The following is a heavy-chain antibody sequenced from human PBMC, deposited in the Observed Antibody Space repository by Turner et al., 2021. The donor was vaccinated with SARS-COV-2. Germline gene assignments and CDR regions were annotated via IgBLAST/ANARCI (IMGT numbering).Heavy chain of an antibody. CDR2: IYFDGSNK. V-gene: IGHV3-30*12. CDR1: GFTFSSSG. Sequence: QVKLVEPGGGVVEPGGSPRHPCAASGFTFSSSGMHWVRQAPGKGLVWVSVIYFDGSNKNYADSVKGRFTISRDNSRNTLYLQMNSLRAEDTAVYYCAREGKFGAPSLDYWGQGTLVTVSS. D-gene: IGHD3-10*01. J-gene: IGHJ4*02. CDR3: AREGKFGAPSLDY.